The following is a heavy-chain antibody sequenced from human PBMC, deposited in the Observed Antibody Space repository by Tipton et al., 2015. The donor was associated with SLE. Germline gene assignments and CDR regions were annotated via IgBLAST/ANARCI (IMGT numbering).Heavy chain of an antibody. CDR3: ARGTQGDAFDI. D-gene: IGHD3-10*01. Sequence: SLRLSCAASGFTFSSYWMSWVRQAPGKGLEWVSVIHSGGSTYYADSVKGRFTISRDNSKNTLYLQMNSLRAEDTAVYYCARGTQGDAFDIWGQGTMVTVSS. CDR1: GFTFSSYW. J-gene: IGHJ3*02. V-gene: IGHV3-66*02. CDR2: IHSGGST.